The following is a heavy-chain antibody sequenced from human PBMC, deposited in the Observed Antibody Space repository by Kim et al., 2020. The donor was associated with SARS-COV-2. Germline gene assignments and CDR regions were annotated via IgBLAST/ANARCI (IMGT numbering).Heavy chain of an antibody. Sequence: SETLSLTCTVSGGSISSSSYYWGWIRQPPGKGLEWIGSIYYSGSTYYNPSLKSRVTISVDTSKNQFSLKLSSVTAADTAVYYCVIIADTAMDDAFDIWGQGTMVTVSS. CDR2: IYYSGST. CDR3: VIIADTAMDDAFDI. D-gene: IGHD5-18*01. CDR1: GGSISSSSYY. V-gene: IGHV4-39*01. J-gene: IGHJ3*02.